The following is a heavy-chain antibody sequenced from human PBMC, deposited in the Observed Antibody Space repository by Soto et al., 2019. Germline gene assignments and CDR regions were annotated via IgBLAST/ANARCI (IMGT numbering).Heavy chain of an antibody. J-gene: IGHJ4*02. CDR2: INHSGST. CDR1: GGSFSGYY. V-gene: IGHV4-34*01. CDR3: ARMAVAGLDY. D-gene: IGHD6-19*01. Sequence: PSETLSLTCAVYGGSFSGYYWSWIRQPPGEGLEWIGEINHSGSTNYNPSLKSRVTISVDTSKNQFSLKLSSVTAADTAVYYCARMAVAGLDYWGQGTLVTVSS.